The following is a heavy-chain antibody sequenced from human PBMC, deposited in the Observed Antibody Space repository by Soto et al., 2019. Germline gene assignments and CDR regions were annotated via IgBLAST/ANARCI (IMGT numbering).Heavy chain of an antibody. CDR2: IYWDDSY. V-gene: IGHV2-5*02. D-gene: IGHD4-17*01. Sequence: QITLKESGPTLVKPTQTLTLTCTFSGFSLSTSGVGVGWIRQPPGKALEWLAVIYWDDSYHYSPSLRSRLTTTKDTSKNQMVLTMTNMDPVATATYYCAHKGYGDYPLDYWGQGTLVTVSS. J-gene: IGHJ4*02. CDR3: AHKGYGDYPLDY. CDR1: GFSLSTSGVG.